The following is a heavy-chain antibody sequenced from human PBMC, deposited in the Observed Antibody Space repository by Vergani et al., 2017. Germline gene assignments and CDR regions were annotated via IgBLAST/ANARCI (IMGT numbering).Heavy chain of an antibody. V-gene: IGHV1-2*02. Sequence: QVQLVQSGAEVKKPGASVKVSCKASGYTFTGYYMHWVRQAPGQGLEWMGWINPNSGGTNYAQKFQGRVTMTRDTSISTAYMELSRLRSDDTAVYYCARDRGPSSGWYDGINFDCWGQGTLVTVSS. CDR3: ARDRGPSSGWYDGINFDC. CDR1: GYTFTGYY. D-gene: IGHD6-19*01. CDR2: INPNSGGT. J-gene: IGHJ4*02.